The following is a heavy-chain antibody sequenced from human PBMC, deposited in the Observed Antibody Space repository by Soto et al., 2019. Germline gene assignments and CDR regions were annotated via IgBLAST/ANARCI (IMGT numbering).Heavy chain of an antibody. CDR3: AKDGGTGKYYDY. CDR1: GFTFNIDG. CDR2: IAYDGSNR. D-gene: IGHD2-8*02. V-gene: IGHV3-30*18. J-gene: IGHJ4*02. Sequence: QVQLVESGGGVVQPGRSLRLSCAASGFTFNIDGMHWVRQAPGKGLEWVSVIAYDGSNRYYADSVKGRFTISRDNSKHTLYLQMNSLRPEDTAVYYCAKDGGTGKYYDYWGQGTLVTVSS.